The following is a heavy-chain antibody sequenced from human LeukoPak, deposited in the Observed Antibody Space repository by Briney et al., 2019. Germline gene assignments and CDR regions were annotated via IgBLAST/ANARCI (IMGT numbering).Heavy chain of an antibody. CDR1: GYSISSNYY. D-gene: IGHD3-9*01. CDR3: ARARYDKSWFDP. CDR2: FRHSGNT. Sequence: PSETLSLTCAVSGYSISSNYYWGWIRQPPGKGLEWIGCFRHSGNTYYNPSLKSRVTISVDTSKNQFSLKLSSVTAADTAVYYCARARYDKSWFDPWGQGTLVTVSS. J-gene: IGHJ5*02. V-gene: IGHV4-38-2*01.